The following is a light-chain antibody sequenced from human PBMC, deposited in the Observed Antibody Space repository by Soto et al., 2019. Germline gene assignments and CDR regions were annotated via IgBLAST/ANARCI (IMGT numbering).Light chain of an antibody. J-gene: IGKJ5*01. V-gene: IGKV3-11*01. CDR2: GAF. Sequence: EIVLTQSPATLSLSPGERAILSCRASLSVTNYLAWYQQKSGQPPRLLLYGAFNRAAGIPARFSGSGSGTEFTLTISSLEPEDSTVYYCQQRNIWPPVTFGQGTRLEI. CDR3: QQRNIWPPVT. CDR1: LSVTNY.